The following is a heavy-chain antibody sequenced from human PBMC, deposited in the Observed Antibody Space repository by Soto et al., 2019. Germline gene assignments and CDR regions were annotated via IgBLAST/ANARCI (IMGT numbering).Heavy chain of an antibody. V-gene: IGHV3-30-3*01. CDR1: GFTFSSYA. CDR3: ARGLNKKPSGSYREFDY. J-gene: IGHJ4*02. D-gene: IGHD1-26*01. Sequence: QPGGSLRLSCAASGFTFSSYAMHWVRQAPGKGLEWVAVISYDGSNKYYADSVKGRFTISRDNSKNTLYLQMNSLRAEDTAVYYCARGLNKKPSGSYREFDYWGQGTLVTVSS. CDR2: ISYDGSNK.